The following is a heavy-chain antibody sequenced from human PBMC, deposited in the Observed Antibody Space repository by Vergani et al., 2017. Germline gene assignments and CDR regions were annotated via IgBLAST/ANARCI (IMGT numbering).Heavy chain of an antibody. CDR2: IITIFGTA. CDR3: ARGXSPYGGNLLDAFDI. D-gene: IGHD4-23*01. J-gene: IGHJ3*02. CDR1: GGPFSSYA. Sequence: QVQLVQSGAEVKKPGSSVKVSCKASGGPFSSYAISWVRQAPGQGLEWMGGIITIFGTANYAQKFQGRVTITADESTSTAYMELSSLRSEDTAVYYCARGXSPYGGNLLDAFDIWGQGTMVTVSS. V-gene: IGHV1-69*12.